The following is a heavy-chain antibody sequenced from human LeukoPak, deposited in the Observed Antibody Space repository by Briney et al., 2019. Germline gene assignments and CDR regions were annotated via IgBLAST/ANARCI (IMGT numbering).Heavy chain of an antibody. CDR2: IYHSGST. CDR3: ARDWGGAYCSSTSCLRKDAFDI. D-gene: IGHD2-2*01. V-gene: IGHV4-30-2*01. CDR1: GGSISSGGYY. J-gene: IGHJ3*02. Sequence: SETLSLTCTVSGGSISSGGYYWSWIRQPPGKGLEWIGYIYHSGSTYYNPSLKSRVTISVDRSKNQFSLKLSSVTAADTAVYYCARDWGGAYCSSTSCLRKDAFDIWGQGTMVTVSS.